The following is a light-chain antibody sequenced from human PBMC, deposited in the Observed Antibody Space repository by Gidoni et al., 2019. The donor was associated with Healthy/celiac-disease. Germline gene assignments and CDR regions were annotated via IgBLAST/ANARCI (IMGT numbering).Light chain of an antibody. CDR1: PSVSNN. CDR3: QQYNNWPPGIT. V-gene: IGKV3-15*01. Sequence: EIVMTHSPATLSVSPGERATLSCRASPSVSNNLAWYPQKPGQAPRLLIYGASTRATGSPARFRGSGSGTEFTLTISSLQSEDFAVYYCQQYNNWPPGITFGQGTRLEIK. CDR2: GAS. J-gene: IGKJ5*01.